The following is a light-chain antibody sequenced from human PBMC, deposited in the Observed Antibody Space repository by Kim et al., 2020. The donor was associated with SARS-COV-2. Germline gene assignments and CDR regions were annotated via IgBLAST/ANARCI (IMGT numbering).Light chain of an antibody. V-gene: IGKV1-39*01. CDR2: AAS. Sequence: DIQMTQSPSSLSASVGDRVTITCRASQSISSYLNWYQQKPGKAPKLLIYAASSLQSGVPSRFSGSGSGTDFTLTISSLQPEDFSTYYGQQSYSTPLVTFGGGTKVDIK. J-gene: IGKJ4*01. CDR1: QSISSY. CDR3: QQSYSTPLVT.